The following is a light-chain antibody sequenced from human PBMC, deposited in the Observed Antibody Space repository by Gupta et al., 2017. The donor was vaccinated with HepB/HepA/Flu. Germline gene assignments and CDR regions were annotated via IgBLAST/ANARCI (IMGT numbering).Light chain of an antibody. CDR1: SGHSSDA. CDR2: LNNDGSY. J-gene: IGLJ1*01. Sequence: QLLLTQSPSASASPRPSAKLTCPLSSGHSSDAVAWHQQQPEKGPPYLMMLNNDGSYIKGGGIPGCFSGSSSAAARYLTISHHQAEDDYYYYCQDWNTGILVFGAGTKLTGL. V-gene: IGLV4-69*01. CDR3: QDWNTGILV.